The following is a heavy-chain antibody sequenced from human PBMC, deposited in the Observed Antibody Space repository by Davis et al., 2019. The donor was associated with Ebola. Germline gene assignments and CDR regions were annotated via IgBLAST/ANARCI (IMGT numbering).Heavy chain of an antibody. CDR3: ARDGAVAKLFDY. J-gene: IGHJ4*02. CDR1: GYTFTSYY. D-gene: IGHD6-19*01. Sequence: ASVTVSCKASGYTFTSYYMHWVRQAPGQGLEWMGIINPSGGSTSYAQKFQGRVTMTRDTSTSTVYMELSSLRSEDTAVYCCARDGAVAKLFDYWGQGTLVTVSS. V-gene: IGHV1-46*01. CDR2: INPSGGST.